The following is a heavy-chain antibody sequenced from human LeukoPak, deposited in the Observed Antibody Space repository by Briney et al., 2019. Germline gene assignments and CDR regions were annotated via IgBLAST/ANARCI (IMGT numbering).Heavy chain of an antibody. V-gene: IGHV3-64*01. J-gene: IGHJ5*02. CDR3: ARALGGYCSGGSCSSTGHPFDP. CDR2: ISSNGGST. D-gene: IGHD2-15*01. CDR1: GFTFNSYA. Sequence: GGSLRLSCAASGFTFNSYAMHWVRQAPGKGLEYVSAISSNGGSTYYANSVKGRFTISRDNSKNTLYLQMGSLRAEDMAVYYCARALGGYCSGGSCSSTGHPFDPWSQGTLVTVSS.